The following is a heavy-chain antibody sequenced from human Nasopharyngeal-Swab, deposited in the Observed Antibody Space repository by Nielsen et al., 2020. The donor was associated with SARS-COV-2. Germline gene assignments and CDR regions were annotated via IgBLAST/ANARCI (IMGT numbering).Heavy chain of an antibody. CDR1: GFTFSSYA. J-gene: IGHJ6*02. V-gene: IGHV3-30-3*01. CDR2: ISYGGSNK. CDR3: ARETPGDQFYGMDV. D-gene: IGHD7-27*01. Sequence: GGSLRLSCAASGFTFSSYAMHWVRQAPGKGLEWVAVISYGGSNKYYADSVKGRFTISRDNSKNTLYLQMNSLRAEDTAVYYCARETPGDQFYGMDVWGQGTTVTVSS.